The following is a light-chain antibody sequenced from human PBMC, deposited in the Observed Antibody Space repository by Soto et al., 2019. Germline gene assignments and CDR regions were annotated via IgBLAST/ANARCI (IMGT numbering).Light chain of an antibody. Sequence: QAALTQPRSVCGSPGQSVTISCTGASSDVGGYNYVSWFQLHPGKAPKLMIYDVSTRPSGVPDRFSGSKSGNTASLTISGLQAEDEADYYCSSYAGSYTFAFYVVGTGT. CDR3: SSYAGSYTFAFYV. V-gene: IGLV2-11*01. J-gene: IGLJ1*01. CDR2: DVS. CDR1: SSDVGGYNY.